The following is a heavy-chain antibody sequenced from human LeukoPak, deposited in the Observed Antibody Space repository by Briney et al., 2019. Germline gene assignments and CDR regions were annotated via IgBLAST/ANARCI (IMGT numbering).Heavy chain of an antibody. J-gene: IGHJ4*02. D-gene: IGHD3-22*01. Sequence: GGSLRLSCAASGFTFSSYWMHWVRQAPGKGLAWVSRINTDGSSTSYADSVKGRFTISRDNAKNTLYLQMNSLRAEDTAVYYCARSLLYYYDSSGPENWGQGSLVTVFS. CDR2: INTDGSST. V-gene: IGHV3-74*01. CDR1: GFTFSSYW. CDR3: ARSLLYYYDSSGPEN.